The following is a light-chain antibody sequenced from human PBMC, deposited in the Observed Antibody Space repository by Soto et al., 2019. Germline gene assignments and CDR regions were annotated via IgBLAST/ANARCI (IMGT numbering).Light chain of an antibody. CDR3: QQRSTWPLT. CDR2: DAS. Sequence: ELTQSPATLSLSPGARATLSCRASQSVSRYLAWYQQKPGQAPRLLIYDASNRATGIPARFSGRGSGTDLTITISTLQPEDFEVYYCQQRSTWPLTFGQGTRLDNK. J-gene: IGKJ5*01. V-gene: IGKV3-11*01. CDR1: QSVSRY.